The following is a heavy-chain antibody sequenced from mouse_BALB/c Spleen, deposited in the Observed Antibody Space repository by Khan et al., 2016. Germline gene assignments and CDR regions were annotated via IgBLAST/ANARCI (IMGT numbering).Heavy chain of an antibody. J-gene: IGHJ3*01. CDR3: ARNGGDYDWFDY. CDR1: GYTFTDYA. Sequence: QVQLKQSGPEVVRPGVSVKISCKGSGYTFTDYAMHWVKQSHAKSLEWIGVISTYNGNTNYNPKFEDKATMTVDKSSSTVYMELVRLTSEDSAIYYCARNGGDYDWFDYWGQGTLVTVSA. D-gene: IGHD2-4*01. CDR2: ISTYNGNT. V-gene: IGHV1S137*01.